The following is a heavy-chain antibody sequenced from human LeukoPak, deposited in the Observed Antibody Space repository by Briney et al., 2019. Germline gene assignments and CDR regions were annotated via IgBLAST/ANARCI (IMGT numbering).Heavy chain of an antibody. Sequence: PSETLSLTCAVYGGSFSGHYWSWIRQPPGKGLEWIGEINHSGSTNYNPSLKSRVTISVDTSKNQFSLKLSSVTAADTAVYYCARGLLWFGEYFDYWGQGTLVTVSS. CDR3: ARGLLWFGEYFDY. CDR1: GGSFSGHY. CDR2: INHSGST. D-gene: IGHD3-10*01. J-gene: IGHJ4*02. V-gene: IGHV4-34*01.